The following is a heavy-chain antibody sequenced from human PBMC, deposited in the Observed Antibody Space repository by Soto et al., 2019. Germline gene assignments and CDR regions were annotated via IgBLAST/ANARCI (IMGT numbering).Heavy chain of an antibody. V-gene: IGHV4-34*01. D-gene: IGHD1-26*01. CDR3: ARGGSGSNNYYYYYAMDV. CDR1: GGSFSGYY. J-gene: IGHJ6*02. Sequence: SETLSLTCAVYGGSFSGYYWSWIRQPPGKGLEWIGEINHSGSTNYNPSLKSRVTISVDTSKNQFSLKLSSVTAADTAVYYCARGGSGSNNYYYYYAMDVWGQGTTVTVSS. CDR2: INHSGST.